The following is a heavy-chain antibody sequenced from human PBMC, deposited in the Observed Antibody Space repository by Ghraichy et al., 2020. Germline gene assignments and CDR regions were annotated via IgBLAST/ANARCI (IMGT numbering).Heavy chain of an antibody. D-gene: IGHD6-6*01. V-gene: IGHV4-30-4*07. CDR3: AREEYSSSSLGRWFDP. J-gene: IGHJ5*02. CDR1: GGSISSGGYS. Sequence: SETLSLTCAVSGGSISSGGYSWSWIRQPPGKGLEWIGYIYYSGSTYYNPSLKSRVTISVDTSKNQFSLKLSSVTAADTAVYYCAREEYSSSSLGRWFDPWGQGTLVTVSS. CDR2: IYYSGST.